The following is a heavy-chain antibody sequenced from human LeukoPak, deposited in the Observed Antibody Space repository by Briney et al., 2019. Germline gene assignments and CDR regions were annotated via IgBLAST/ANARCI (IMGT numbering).Heavy chain of an antibody. D-gene: IGHD3-16*02. Sequence: SETLSLTCAVYGGSFSGYYWSWIRQPPGKGLEWIGEINHSGSTNYNPSLKSRVTISVDTSKNQFSLKLSSVTAADTAVYYCARETRLPVWGSYRYTSIDYWGQGTQVTVSS. V-gene: IGHV4-34*01. J-gene: IGHJ4*02. CDR2: INHSGST. CDR3: ARETRLPVWGSYRYTSIDY. CDR1: GGSFSGYY.